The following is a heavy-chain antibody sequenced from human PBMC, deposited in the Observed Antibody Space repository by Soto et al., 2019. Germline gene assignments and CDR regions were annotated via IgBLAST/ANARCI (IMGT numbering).Heavy chain of an antibody. V-gene: IGHV1-18*01. J-gene: IGHJ4*02. CDR2: ISAYNGNT. D-gene: IGHD3-22*01. Sequence: QVQLVQSGAEVKKPWASVKVSCKASGYTFTSYGISWVRQAPGQGLEWMGWISAYNGNTNYAQKLQGRVTMTTDTSRSTAYMELRSLRSDDTAVYYCARTINYYGSSGYYYMFDYWVQGTLVTVSS. CDR3: ARTINYYGSSGYYYMFDY. CDR1: GYTFTSYG.